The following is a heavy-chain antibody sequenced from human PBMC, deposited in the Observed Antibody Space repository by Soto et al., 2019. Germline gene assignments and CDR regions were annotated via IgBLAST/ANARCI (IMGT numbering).Heavy chain of an antibody. V-gene: IGHV5-10-1*01. D-gene: IGHD2-2*01. CDR3: ARGGSRDGRGYCSSTSCYGLLDV. J-gene: IGHJ6*02. Sequence: GESLKISCKGSGYSFTSYWISWVRQMPGKGLEWMGRIDPSDSYTNYSPSFQDHVTISADKSISTAYLQWSSLKASDTAMYYCARGGSRDGRGYCSSTSCYGLLDVWGQGTTVTVSS. CDR1: GYSFTSYW. CDR2: IDPSDSYT.